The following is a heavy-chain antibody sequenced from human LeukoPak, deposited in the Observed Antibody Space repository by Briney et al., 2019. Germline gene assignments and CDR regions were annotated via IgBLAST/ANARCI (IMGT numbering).Heavy chain of an antibody. Sequence: ASVKVSCKASGGTFSSYAISWVRQAPGQGLEWMGGIIPIFGTANYAQKFQGRVTITADESTSTAYMELRSLRSDDTAVYYCARERDSSGYWSFDYWGQGTLVTVSS. D-gene: IGHD3-22*01. J-gene: IGHJ4*02. CDR2: IIPIFGTA. V-gene: IGHV1-69*13. CDR3: ARERDSSGYWSFDY. CDR1: GGTFSSYA.